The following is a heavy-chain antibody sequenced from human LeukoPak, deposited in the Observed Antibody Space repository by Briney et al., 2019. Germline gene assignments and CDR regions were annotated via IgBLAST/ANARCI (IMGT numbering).Heavy chain of an antibody. CDR1: GFTFSSYA. J-gene: IGHJ4*02. CDR3: ARDGGGYIPYYFDY. CDR2: ISYDGSNK. V-gene: IGHV3-30-3*01. D-gene: IGHD5-12*01. Sequence: PGGSLRLSCAASGFTFSSYAMHWVRQAPGKGLEWVAVISYDGSNKYYADSVKGRFTISRDNSKNTLYLQMNSLRAEDTAVYYCARDGGGYIPYYFDYWGQGTLVTVSS.